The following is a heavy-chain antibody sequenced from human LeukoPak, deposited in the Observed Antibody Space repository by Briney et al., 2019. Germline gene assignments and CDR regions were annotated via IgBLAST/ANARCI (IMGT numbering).Heavy chain of an antibody. Sequence: SETLSLTCAVYGGSFSGYYWSWIRQPPGKGLEWFGEINHSGSTNYNPSLKSRVTISVDTSKNQFSLKLSSVTAADTAVYYCARARRARLGIVVVVAASTFDYWGQGTLVTVSS. CDR3: ARARRARLGIVVVVAASTFDY. V-gene: IGHV4-34*01. D-gene: IGHD2-15*01. CDR1: GGSFSGYY. J-gene: IGHJ4*02. CDR2: INHSGST.